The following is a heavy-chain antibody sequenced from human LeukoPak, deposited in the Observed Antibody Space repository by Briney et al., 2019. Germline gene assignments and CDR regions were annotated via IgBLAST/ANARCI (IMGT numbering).Heavy chain of an antibody. CDR2: ISGGGGST. CDR3: AKGDGDGGKFDY. J-gene: IGHJ4*02. V-gene: IGHV3-23*01. Sequence: GGSLRLSCAASGFTFSSYAMSWVRQAPGKGLEWVSAISGGGGSTYYADSVKGRFTISRDNSKNTLYLQMNSLRAEDTAVYYCAKGDGDGGKFDYWGQGTLVTVSS. D-gene: IGHD4-23*01. CDR1: GFTFSSYA.